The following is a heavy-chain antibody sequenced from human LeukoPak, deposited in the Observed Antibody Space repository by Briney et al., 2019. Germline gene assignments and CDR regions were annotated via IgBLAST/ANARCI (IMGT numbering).Heavy chain of an antibody. CDR2: IKEDGSEK. CDR3: ARDSSCGGDCPDDAFDI. CDR1: GFTFSNYW. Sequence: PGGSLRLSCAASGFTFSNYWMSWVRQAPGKGLEWVANIKEDGSEKYYVDSVKGRFTISRDNARNSLYLQMNSLRAEDTAVYYCARDSSCGGDCPDDAFDIWGQGTMVTVSS. V-gene: IGHV3-7*03. D-gene: IGHD2-21*02. J-gene: IGHJ3*02.